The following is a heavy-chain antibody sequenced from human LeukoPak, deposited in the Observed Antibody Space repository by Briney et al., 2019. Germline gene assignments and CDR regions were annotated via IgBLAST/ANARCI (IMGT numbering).Heavy chain of an antibody. J-gene: IGHJ5*02. D-gene: IGHD3-10*01. CDR2: INTNTGNP. V-gene: IGHV7-4-1*02. CDR1: GGTFSSYA. CDR3: ARGSGSGSYYNVYWFDP. Sequence: ASVKVSCKASGGTFSSYAMNWVRQAPGQGLEWMGWINTNTGNPTYAQGFTGRFVFSLDTSVSTAYLQISSLKAEDTAVYYCARGSGSGSYYNVYWFDPWGQGTLVTVSS.